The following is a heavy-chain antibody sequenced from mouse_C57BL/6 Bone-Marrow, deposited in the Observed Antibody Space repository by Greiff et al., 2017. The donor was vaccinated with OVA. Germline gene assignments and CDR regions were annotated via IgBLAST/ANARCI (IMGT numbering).Heavy chain of an antibody. Sequence: QVQLQQPGAELVKPGASVKMSCKASGYTFTSYWITWVKQRPGQGLEWIGDIYPGSGSTNYNEKLTSKATLTVDTSSRKSYMQLSSLTSEDSAVYYCARHYYGSSYRFAYWGQGTLVTVSA. CDR2: IYPGSGST. D-gene: IGHD1-1*01. J-gene: IGHJ3*01. CDR3: ARHYYGSSYRFAY. CDR1: GYTFTSYW. V-gene: IGHV1-55*01.